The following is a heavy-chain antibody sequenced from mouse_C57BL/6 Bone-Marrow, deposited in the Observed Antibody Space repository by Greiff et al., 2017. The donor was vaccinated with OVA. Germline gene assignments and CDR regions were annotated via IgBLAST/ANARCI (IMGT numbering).Heavy chain of an antibody. V-gene: IGHV1-76*01. Sequence: QVHVKQSGAELVRPGASVKLSCKASGYTFTDYYINWVKQRPGQGLEWIARIYPGSGNTYYNEKFKGKATLTAEKSSSTAYMQLSSLTSEDSAVYFCASGDYDPFAYWGQGTLVTVSA. CDR1: GYTFTDYY. D-gene: IGHD2-4*01. J-gene: IGHJ3*01. CDR2: IYPGSGNT. CDR3: ASGDYDPFAY.